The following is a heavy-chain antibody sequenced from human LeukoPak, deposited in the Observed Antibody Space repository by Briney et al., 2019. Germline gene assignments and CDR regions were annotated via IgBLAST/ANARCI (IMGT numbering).Heavy chain of an antibody. J-gene: IGHJ4*02. V-gene: IGHV3-21*01. CDR2: ISSSSSYI. Sequence: GGSLRLSCAASGFTFSSYSMNWVRQAPGKGLEWVSSISSSSSYIYYADSVKGRFTISRDNAKNSLYLQMNSLRAEDTAVYYCAILPIVVVPAATPIDYWGQGTLVPVSS. D-gene: IGHD2-2*01. CDR1: GFTFSSYS. CDR3: AILPIVVVPAATPIDY.